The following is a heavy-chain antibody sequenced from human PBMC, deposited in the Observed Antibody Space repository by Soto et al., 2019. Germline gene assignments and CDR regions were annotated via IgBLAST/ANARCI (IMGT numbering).Heavy chain of an antibody. D-gene: IGHD6-25*01. Sequence: TGGSLRLSCAASGGTFSSYWMSWVRQAPGKGLEWVANIKQDGSEKYYVDSVKGRFTISRDNAKNSLYLQINSLRAEDTAIYYCVKDALSPLAERLYYFDEWGQGSLVTVSS. CDR2: IKQDGSEK. CDR1: GGTFSSYW. CDR3: VKDALSPLAERLYYFDE. J-gene: IGHJ4*02. V-gene: IGHV3-7*03.